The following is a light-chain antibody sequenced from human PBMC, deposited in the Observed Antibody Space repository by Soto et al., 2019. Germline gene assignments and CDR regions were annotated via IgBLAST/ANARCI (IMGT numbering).Light chain of an antibody. V-gene: IGKV4-1*01. CDR2: WAS. Sequence: DIVMTQSPDSLAVSLGERATINCKSSQSALYSSNNKNYLAWYQQKPGQPPKLLIDWASTRESGVPDQFSGSGSGTDFTLTISSLQAEDVAVYYCQQYYSTPLTFGQGPKVEIK. J-gene: IGKJ1*01. CDR3: QQYYSTPLT. CDR1: QSALYSSNNKNY.